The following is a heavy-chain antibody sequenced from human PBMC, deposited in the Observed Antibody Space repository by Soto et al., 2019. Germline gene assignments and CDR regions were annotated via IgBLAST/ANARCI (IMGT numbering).Heavy chain of an antibody. V-gene: IGHV4-39*01. J-gene: IGHJ6*02. CDR3: ARHDSTYSSSWYGMDV. D-gene: IGHD6-13*01. CDR1: GGSISSYY. Sequence: SETLSLTCTVSGGSISSYYWGWIRRPPGKGLEWIGSIYYSGSTYYNPSLKSRVTISVDTSKNQFSLKLSSVTAADTAVYYCARHDSTYSSSWYGMDVWGQGTTVPVSS. CDR2: IYYSGST.